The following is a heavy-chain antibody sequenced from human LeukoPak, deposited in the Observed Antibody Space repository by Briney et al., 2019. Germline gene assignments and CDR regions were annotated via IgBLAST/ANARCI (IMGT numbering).Heavy chain of an antibody. Sequence: GGSLRLSCAASGFTFSSYAMSWVRQAPGKGLEWVSAISGSGGSTYYADSVKGRFTISRDNSKNTLYLQMNSLRAEDTAVYYCAKDRPVRYFDWLSPGGYFDYWGQGTLVTVSS. CDR1: GFTFSSYA. CDR2: ISGSGGST. V-gene: IGHV3-23*01. D-gene: IGHD3-9*01. CDR3: AKDRPVRYFDWLSPGGYFDY. J-gene: IGHJ4*02.